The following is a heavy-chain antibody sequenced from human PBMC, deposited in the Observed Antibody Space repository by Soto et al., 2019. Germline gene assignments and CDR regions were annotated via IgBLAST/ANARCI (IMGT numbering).Heavy chain of an antibody. CDR2: IWYDGSNK. D-gene: IGHD3-10*01. CDR1: GFTFSSYD. J-gene: IGHJ6*02. Sequence: PGGSLRLSCAASGFTFSSYDMHWVRQAPGKGLEWVAVIWYDGSNKYYADSVKGRFTISRDNSKNTLYLQMNSLRAEDTAVYYCARDILLWFGELLPPLSYYGMDVWGQGTTVTVSS. CDR3: ARDILLWFGELLPPLSYYGMDV. V-gene: IGHV3-33*01.